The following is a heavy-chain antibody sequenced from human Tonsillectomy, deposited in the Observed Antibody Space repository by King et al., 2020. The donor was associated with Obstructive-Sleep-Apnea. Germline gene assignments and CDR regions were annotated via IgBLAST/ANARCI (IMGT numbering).Heavy chain of an antibody. J-gene: IGHJ2*01. CDR2: IYYSGST. D-gene: IGHD6-13*01. CDR3: ARTLSIAAAGTGWYFDL. V-gene: IGHV4-59*01. Sequence: QLQESGPGLVKPSETLSLTCTVSGGSISSYYWSWIRQPPGKGLEWIGYIYYSGSTNYNPSLKSRVTISVDTSKNKFSLKLSSVTAADTAVYYCARTLSIAAAGTGWYFDLWGRGTLVTVSS. CDR1: GGSISSYY.